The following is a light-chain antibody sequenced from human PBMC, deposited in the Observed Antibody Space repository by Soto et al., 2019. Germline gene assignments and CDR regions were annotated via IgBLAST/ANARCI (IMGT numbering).Light chain of an antibody. Sequence: QAVVTQPPSVSGAPGQRVTISCTGSRSNIGAGFDVHWYQHLPGTAPRLLIYANNNRPSGVPDRFSGSMSGSSASLAITGLRPEDEADYYCHSYDSSLSGVVFGGGTKVTVL. CDR1: RSNIGAGFD. J-gene: IGLJ2*01. V-gene: IGLV1-40*01. CDR3: HSYDSSLSGVV. CDR2: ANN.